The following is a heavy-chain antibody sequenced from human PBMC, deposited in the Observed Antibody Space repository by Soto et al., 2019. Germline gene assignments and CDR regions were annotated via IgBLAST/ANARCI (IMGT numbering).Heavy chain of an antibody. V-gene: IGHV4-31*03. CDR3: ERENRYGEPYYGMDV. Sequence: PSETLSLTCTVSGGSISSGGYYWSWIRQHPGKGLEWIGYIYYSGSTYYNPSLKSRVTISVDTSKNQFSLKLSSVTAADTAVYYCERENRYGEPYYGMDVWGQGTTVTVYS. CDR1: GGSISSGGYY. J-gene: IGHJ6*02. CDR2: IYYSGST. D-gene: IGHD5-18*01.